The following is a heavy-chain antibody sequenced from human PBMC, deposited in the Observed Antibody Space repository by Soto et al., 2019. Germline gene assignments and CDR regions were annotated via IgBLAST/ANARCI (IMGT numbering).Heavy chain of an antibody. Sequence: ASVKVSCKASGYTFTSYYMHWVRQAPGQGLEWMGIINPSGGSTSYAQKFQGRVTMTRDTSTSTVYMELSSLRSEDTAVYYCARAPQAVAGKNWFDPWGQGTLVTVSS. D-gene: IGHD6-19*01. V-gene: IGHV1-46*01. CDR1: GYTFTSYY. CDR2: INPSGGST. J-gene: IGHJ5*02. CDR3: ARAPQAVAGKNWFDP.